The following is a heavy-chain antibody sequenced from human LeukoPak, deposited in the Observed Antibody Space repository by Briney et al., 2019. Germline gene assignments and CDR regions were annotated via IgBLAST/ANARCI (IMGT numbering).Heavy chain of an antibody. V-gene: IGHV1-8*01. CDR1: GYTFTSYD. CDR3: ARVGYYGMDV. J-gene: IGHJ6*02. CDR2: MSPNSGNT. D-gene: IGHD3-16*01. Sequence: GASVRVSCKASGYTFTSYDVNWVRQAPGQGLEWMGWMSPNSGNTGYAQKFQGRVTMTRSASISPAYMELSSLRSEDTAVYYCARVGYYGMDVWGQGTTVTVSS.